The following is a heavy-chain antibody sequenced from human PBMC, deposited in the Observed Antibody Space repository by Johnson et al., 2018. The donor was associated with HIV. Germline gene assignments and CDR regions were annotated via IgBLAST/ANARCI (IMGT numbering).Heavy chain of an antibody. V-gene: IGHV3-30*04. Sequence: QVQLVESGGGVVQPGRSLRLSCAASGFSFNSYAMHWVRQAPGKGLEWVAVLSYAGTNEYYADSVKGRFTISRDNSKNTLYLQMNSLKTEDTAVYYCTTAGKLTLGQAFDIWGQGTMVTVSS. CDR1: GFSFNSYA. J-gene: IGHJ3*02. D-gene: IGHD4-23*01. CDR3: TTAGKLTLGQAFDI. CDR2: LSYAGTNE.